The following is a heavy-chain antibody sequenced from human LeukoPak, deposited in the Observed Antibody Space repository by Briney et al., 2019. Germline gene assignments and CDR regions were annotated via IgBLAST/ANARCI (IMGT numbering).Heavy chain of an antibody. CDR2: ITGSGGST. V-gene: IGHV3-23*01. Sequence: SGGSLRLSCAASGFTFSTYAMSWVRQAPGKGLEWVSSITGSGGSTYYADSVKGRFTISRDNSKNTLYLQMNSLRAEDTAVYYCAKGSNMGYRGQGTLVTVSS. CDR3: AKGSNMGY. D-gene: IGHD2-8*01. CDR1: GFTFSTYA. J-gene: IGHJ4*02.